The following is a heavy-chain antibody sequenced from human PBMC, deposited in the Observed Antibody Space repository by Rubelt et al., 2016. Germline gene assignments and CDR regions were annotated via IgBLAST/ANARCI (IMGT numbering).Heavy chain of an antibody. D-gene: IGHD6-13*01. J-gene: IGHJ5*02. CDR2: ISSSSSYI. V-gene: IGHV3-21*04. CDR1: GFTFSSYS. CDR3: AGDQGAYSSSWYRWFEP. Sequence: EVQLVESGGGLVKPGGSLRLSCAASGFTFSSYSMNWVRQAPGKGLEWVSSISSSSSYIYYADAVKGRFTMCRENAKNSLYLQRNSRGAEDTDVDYCAGDQGAYSSSWYRWFEPWGQGTLVTVSS.